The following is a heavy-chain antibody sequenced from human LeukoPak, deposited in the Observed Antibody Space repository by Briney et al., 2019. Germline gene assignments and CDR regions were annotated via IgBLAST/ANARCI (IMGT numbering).Heavy chain of an antibody. D-gene: IGHD3-22*01. CDR2: ISSSSSYI. J-gene: IGHJ4*02. Sequence: PGGSLRLSCAASGFTFSSYEMNWVRQAPGKGLEWVSYISSSSSYIYYADSVKGRFTISRDNAKNSLYLQMNSLRAEDTAVYYCARDGTDYYDSSGYYQYWGQGTLVTVSS. CDR1: GFTFSSYE. V-gene: IGHV3-21*05. CDR3: ARDGTDYYDSSGYYQY.